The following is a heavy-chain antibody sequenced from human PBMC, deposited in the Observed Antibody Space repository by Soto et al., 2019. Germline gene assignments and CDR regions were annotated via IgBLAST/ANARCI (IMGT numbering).Heavy chain of an antibody. Sequence: QLLESGPGLVKPSETLSLTCTVSGASISSSSYYWGWIRQPPGKGLEWIGSIYYSGSTYYNPSLKSRVTISVDTSKNQFSLKLSSVTAADTAVYYCARSGRIAVAGEGWFDPWGQGTLVTVSS. D-gene: IGHD6-19*01. CDR3: ARSGRIAVAGEGWFDP. CDR1: GASISSSSYY. CDR2: IYYSGST. V-gene: IGHV4-39*01. J-gene: IGHJ5*02.